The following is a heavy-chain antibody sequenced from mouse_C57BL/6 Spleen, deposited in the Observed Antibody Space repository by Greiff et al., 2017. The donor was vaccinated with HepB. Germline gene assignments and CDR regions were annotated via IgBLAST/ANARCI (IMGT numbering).Heavy chain of an antibody. CDR2: ISGGGGNT. CDR3: ARHGRLFDY. CDR1: GFTFSSYT. D-gene: IGHD1-1*02. V-gene: IGHV5-9*01. Sequence: EVQGVESGGGLVKPGGSLKLSCAASGFTFSSYTMSWVRQTPEKRLEWVATISGGGGNTYYPDSVKGRFTISRDNAKNTLYLQMSSLRSEDTALYYCARHGRLFDYWGQGTTLTVSS. J-gene: IGHJ2*01.